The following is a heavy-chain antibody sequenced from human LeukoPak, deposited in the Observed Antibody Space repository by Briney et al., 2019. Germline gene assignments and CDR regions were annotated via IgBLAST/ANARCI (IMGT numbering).Heavy chain of an antibody. Sequence: ASVKVSCKASGYTFTSNGITWVRQAPGQGLEWKGWISAYNGQTNYAQSLQGRVAMTTDTSTSTAYMELRSRRSDDTAVYYCARRSGSGSYIDYWGQGTLVTVSS. CDR3: ARRSGSGSYIDY. J-gene: IGHJ4*02. V-gene: IGHV1-18*01. CDR2: ISAYNGQT. D-gene: IGHD3-10*01. CDR1: GYTFTSNG.